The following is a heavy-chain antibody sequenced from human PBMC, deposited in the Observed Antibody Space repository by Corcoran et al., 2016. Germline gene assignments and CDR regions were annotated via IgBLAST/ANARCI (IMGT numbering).Heavy chain of an antibody. CDR3: ARVSSSSWGADY. J-gene: IGHJ4*02. CDR1: GFTFSSYA. V-gene: IGHV3-13*01. CDR2: IGTAGDT. D-gene: IGHD6-13*01. Sequence: EVQLVESGGGLVQPGGSLRLSCAASGFTFSSYAMHWVRQATGKGLEWVSAIGTAGDTYYPGSVRGRFTSFRENAKNSLYLQMISLRAEDTAVYYCARVSSSSWGADYWGQGTLVTVSS.